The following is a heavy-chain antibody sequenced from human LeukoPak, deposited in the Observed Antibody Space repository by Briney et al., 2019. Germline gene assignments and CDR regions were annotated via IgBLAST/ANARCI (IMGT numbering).Heavy chain of an antibody. D-gene: IGHD5-18*01. CDR3: ARALEDSYELYYYGMDV. Sequence: SETLSLTCAVYGGSFSGYYWSWIRQPPGKGLEWIGEINHSGSTNYNPSLKSRVTISVDTSKNQFSLKLSSVTAADTAVYYCARALEDSYELYYYGMDVWGQGTTVTVSS. CDR2: INHSGST. CDR1: GGSFSGYY. J-gene: IGHJ6*02. V-gene: IGHV4-34*01.